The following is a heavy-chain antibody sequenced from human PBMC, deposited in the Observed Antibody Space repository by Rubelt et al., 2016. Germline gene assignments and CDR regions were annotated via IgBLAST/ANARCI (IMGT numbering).Heavy chain of an antibody. J-gene: IGHJ5*02. CDR2: IKTDGSED. CDR1: GFTFSRSW. D-gene: IGHD3-3*02. CDR3: ARDSHSFDP. Sequence: EVQLVESGGGLVQPGGSLRLSCAASGFTFSRSWMSWVRQAPGKGLAWVANIKTDGSEDYYEDSVKGRFTISRDNAKNSLYLQMNSLRAEDTAMYYCARDSHSFDPWGQGTLVTVSS. V-gene: IGHV3-7*05.